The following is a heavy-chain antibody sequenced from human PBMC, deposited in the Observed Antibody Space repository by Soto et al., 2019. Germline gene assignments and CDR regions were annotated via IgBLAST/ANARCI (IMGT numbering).Heavy chain of an antibody. CDR3: AKDRQEIDTAMSY. CDR2: IWYDGSNK. J-gene: IGHJ4*02. Sequence: LRLSCAASGFTVSTNYMSWVRQAPGKGLEWVAVIWYDGSNKYYADSVKGRFTISRDNSKNTLYLQMNSLRAEDTAVYYCAKDRQEIDTAMSYWGQGTLVTVSS. D-gene: IGHD5-18*01. CDR1: GFTVSTNY. V-gene: IGHV3-30*18.